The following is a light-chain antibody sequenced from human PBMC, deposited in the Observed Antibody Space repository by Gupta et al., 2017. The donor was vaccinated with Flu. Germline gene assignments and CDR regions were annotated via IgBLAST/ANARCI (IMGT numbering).Light chain of an antibody. CDR3: SSYTTGSAIMVV. Sequence: QSALTQPASASGSPGHSITISCTETSSDVGAYNYVSWYQQRPGKAHKLRSYAVSNRPSGVSDRFSCSKSGNTASLTISGLQAEDEADYDCSSYTTGSAIMVVFGGGTKLTVL. CDR1: SSDVGAYNY. CDR2: AVS. V-gene: IGLV2-14*03. J-gene: IGLJ2*01.